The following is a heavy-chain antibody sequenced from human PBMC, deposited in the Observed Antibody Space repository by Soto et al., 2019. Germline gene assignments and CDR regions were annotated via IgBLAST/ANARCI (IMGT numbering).Heavy chain of an antibody. J-gene: IGHJ6*02. CDR1: GFTFSNYA. V-gene: IGHV3-23*01. D-gene: IGHD3-10*01. CDR2: IVGSGGST. Sequence: GGSLRLSCTASGFTFSNYALTWVRQAPGKGLEWVAAIVGSGGSTYDADSVKGRFTISRDNSKSTLFLQMNNLRAEDAAVYYCAKFGESLTADSGLGMDVWGQGTTVTVSS. CDR3: AKFGESLTADSGLGMDV.